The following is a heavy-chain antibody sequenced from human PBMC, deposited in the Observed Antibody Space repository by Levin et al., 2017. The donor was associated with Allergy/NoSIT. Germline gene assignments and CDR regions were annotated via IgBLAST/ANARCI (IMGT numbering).Heavy chain of an antibody. V-gene: IGHV3-30-3*01. J-gene: IGHJ4*02. CDR3: ARSYCSTTSCYKEVGGY. CDR1: GFTFSSYA. CDR2: ISYDGSNK. D-gene: IGHD2-2*02. Sequence: GGSLRLSCAASGFTFSSYALHWVRQAPGKGLEWVALISYDGSNKYYADSVKGRFTISRDNSKNTLYLQMNSLRPDDTAVYYCARSYCSTTSCYKEVGGYWGQGTLVTVSS.